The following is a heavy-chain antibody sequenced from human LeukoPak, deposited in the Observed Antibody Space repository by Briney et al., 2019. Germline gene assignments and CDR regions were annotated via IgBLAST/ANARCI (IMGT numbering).Heavy chain of an antibody. V-gene: IGHV4-34*01. CDR2: INHSGST. CDR3: ARAWNYGWFDP. D-gene: IGHD1-7*01. J-gene: IGHJ5*02. Sequence: ASQTLSLTCAVYGGSFSGYYWSWIRQPPGKGLEWIGEINHSGSTNYNPSLKSRVTMSVDTSKNQFSLKLSSVTAADTAVYYCARAWNYGWFDPWGQGTLVTVSS. CDR1: GGSFSGYY.